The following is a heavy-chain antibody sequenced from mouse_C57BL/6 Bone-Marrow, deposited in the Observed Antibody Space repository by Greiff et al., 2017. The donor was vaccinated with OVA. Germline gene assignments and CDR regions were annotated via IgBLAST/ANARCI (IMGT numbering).Heavy chain of an antibody. J-gene: IGHJ1*03. CDR1: GYTFTSYW. V-gene: IGHV1-64*01. CDR3: ARGFITSVCEGYWEFDD. D-gene: IGHD1-1*01. Sequence: QVQLQQPGAELVQPGASVKLSCKASGYTFTSYWMPWVKQRPGQGLEWIGMIHPSSGSTNYNEKFKSKATLTVAKSSSTAYMQLSSLTAEDSAVYYCARGFITSVCEGYWEFDDWGTGTTVTVSA. CDR2: IHPSSGST.